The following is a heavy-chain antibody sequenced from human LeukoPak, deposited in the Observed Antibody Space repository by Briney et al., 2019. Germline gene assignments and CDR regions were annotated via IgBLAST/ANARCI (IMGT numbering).Heavy chain of an antibody. CDR1: GFTFSDYY. J-gene: IGHJ5*02. D-gene: IGHD3-10*02. V-gene: IGHV3-53*01. CDR2: IYGGGTT. CDR3: ARITMSRFDP. Sequence: GGSLRFSCAASGFTFSDYYMSWVRQAPGKGLEWVSVIYGGGTTYYADSVKGRFTISRDNSKNTLYLQMNSLRAEDTAVYYCARITMSRFDPWGQGTLVTVS.